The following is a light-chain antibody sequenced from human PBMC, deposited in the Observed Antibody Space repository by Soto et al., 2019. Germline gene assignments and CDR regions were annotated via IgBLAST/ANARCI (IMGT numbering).Light chain of an antibody. J-gene: IGKJ5*01. CDR1: QSVSNNY. V-gene: IGKV3-20*01. Sequence: IVLTQSPGTLSLSPGERATLSCRASQSVSNNYLAWYQQKPGQAPRLLIYGASNRATGIPDRFSGSGSGTYFTLTISRLEPQDSAMYYCQQYVISVTFGQGTRREIK. CDR3: QQYVISVT. CDR2: GAS.